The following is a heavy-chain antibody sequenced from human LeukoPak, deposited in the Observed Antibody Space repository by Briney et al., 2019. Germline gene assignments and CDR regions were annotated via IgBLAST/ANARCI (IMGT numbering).Heavy chain of an antibody. J-gene: IGHJ4*02. CDR3: TTGIAVAEFDY. CDR2: IKSKTDGETT. D-gene: IGHD6-19*01. CDR1: GFTFSNAW. V-gene: IGHV3-15*01. Sequence: GGSLRLSCAASGFTFSNAWMSWVRQAPGKGLEWVGRIKSKTDGETTDYAAPVKGRFTISRDDSKNTLYLQMNSLKTEDTAVYYCTTGIAVAEFDYWGQGTLVTVSS.